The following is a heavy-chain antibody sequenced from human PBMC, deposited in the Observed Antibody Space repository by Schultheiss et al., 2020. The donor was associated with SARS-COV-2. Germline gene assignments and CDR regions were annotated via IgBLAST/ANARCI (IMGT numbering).Heavy chain of an antibody. V-gene: IGHV4-34*01. D-gene: IGHD3-22*01. CDR2: INHSGST. J-gene: IGHJ4*02. CDR1: GGSFSGYY. Sequence: SETLSLTCAVYGGSFSGYYWSWIRQPPGKGLEWIGEINHSGSTNYNPSLKRRVTMSVDTSKNQFSLKLSSVTAADTAVYYCAREGYYYDSSGYIGILDYWGQGTLVTVSS. CDR3: AREGYYYDSSGYIGILDY.